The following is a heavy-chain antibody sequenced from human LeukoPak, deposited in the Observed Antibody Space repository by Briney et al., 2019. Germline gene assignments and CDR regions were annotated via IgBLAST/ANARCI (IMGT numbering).Heavy chain of an antibody. CDR3: ARGGVNPVDH. D-gene: IGHD1-14*01. V-gene: IGHV3-74*01. CDR2: MNEYSTTI. Sequence: GGSLRLSCAASGFPFNSFWMHWVRQAPGKGLVWVSDMNEYSTTIRYADSVKDRFTISRDNAKSILYLQMNNLRAEDTAMYFCARGGVNPVDHWGQGTLVTVSS. CDR1: GFPFNSFW. J-gene: IGHJ4*02.